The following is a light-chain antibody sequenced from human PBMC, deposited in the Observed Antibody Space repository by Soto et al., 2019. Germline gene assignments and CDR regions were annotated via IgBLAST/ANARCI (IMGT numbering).Light chain of an antibody. V-gene: IGKV3-11*01. CDR2: DAS. Sequence: EIVLTQSPATLSLSPGERATLSCRASQSVSSYLGWYQQKPGQAPRLLIFDASNRATGVPARFSGSGSGTDFTLTISSLEPEDFAVYYCQQRSSWPRTFGRGTKVEIK. J-gene: IGKJ1*01. CDR3: QQRSSWPRT. CDR1: QSVSSY.